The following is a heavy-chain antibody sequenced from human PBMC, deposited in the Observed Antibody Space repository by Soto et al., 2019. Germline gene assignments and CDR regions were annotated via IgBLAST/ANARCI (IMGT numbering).Heavy chain of an antibody. V-gene: IGHV1-3*01. J-gene: IGHJ6*02. CDR1: GNTFTSYA. CDR2: INAGNGNT. D-gene: IGHD6-13*01. CDR3: ATSTIDTSTWEHYLDVMDV. Sequence: GASVKVSCKASGNTFTSYAMHWVRQAPGQRLEWMGWINAGNGNTKYSQNFQGRVTITRDASASTAYMELSSLRSQDTAVYYCATSTIDTSTWEHYLDVMDVCGQGSTVTVS.